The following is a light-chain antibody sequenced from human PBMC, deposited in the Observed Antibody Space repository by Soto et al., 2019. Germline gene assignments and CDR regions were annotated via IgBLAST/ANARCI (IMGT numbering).Light chain of an antibody. CDR3: LQYDMHSWT. V-gene: IGKV1-5*01. CDR1: RSVSDW. CDR2: DAS. J-gene: IGKJ1*01. Sequence: DIQMTQSPSTLSASVGDRVTVTCRASRSVSDWLAWYQQKPGKAPRLLIFDASNLKSGVPSRFSGSGSGTQVTLTINNLQPDDVATYYCLQYDMHSWTFGQGTKVEIK.